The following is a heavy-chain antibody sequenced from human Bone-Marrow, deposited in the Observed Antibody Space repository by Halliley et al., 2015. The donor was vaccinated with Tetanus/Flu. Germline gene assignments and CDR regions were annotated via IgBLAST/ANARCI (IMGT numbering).Heavy chain of an antibody. CDR1: GGSISGGNFY. D-gene: IGHD4-17*01. CDR3: ARGPTVTARGNWFDP. V-gene: IGHV4-31*03. Sequence: TLSLTCTVSGGSISGGNFYWSWIRQHPGKGLEWIGYISYSGSAYSKPSLESRVSISLDTSKNQFSLKMNSVTAADTAVYYCARGPTVTARGNWFDPWGQGTLVIVSS. J-gene: IGHJ5*02. CDR2: ISYSGSA.